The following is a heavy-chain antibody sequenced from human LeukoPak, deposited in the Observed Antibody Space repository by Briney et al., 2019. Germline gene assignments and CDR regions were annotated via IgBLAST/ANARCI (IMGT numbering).Heavy chain of an antibody. CDR1: GYTFTGYY. V-gene: IGHV1-2*02. Sequence: ASAKVSCKASGYTFTGYYMHWVRQAPGQGLEWMGWINPNSGGTNYAQKFQGRVTMTRDTSISTAYMELSRLRSDDTAVYYCARDVSQWLGVSYYYYYYYMDVWGKGTTVTVSS. CDR2: INPNSGGT. D-gene: IGHD6-19*01. CDR3: ARDVSQWLGVSYYYYYYYMDV. J-gene: IGHJ6*03.